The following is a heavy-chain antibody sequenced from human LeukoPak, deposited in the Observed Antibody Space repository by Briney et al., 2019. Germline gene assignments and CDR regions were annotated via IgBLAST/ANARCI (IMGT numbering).Heavy chain of an antibody. CDR1: GYTFTRYG. CDR3: ARDNSAISDCSSASCFHFNY. Sequence: GASVKVSSKASGYTFTRYGITWVRQAPGQGLEWMGWISAYNGNTNYAHKVQGRVTMTTDTSTSTAYMELRSLSSDDTAVYYCARDNSAISDCSSASCFHFNYWGQGTLVTVSS. V-gene: IGHV1-18*01. CDR2: ISAYNGNT. D-gene: IGHD2-2*01. J-gene: IGHJ4*02.